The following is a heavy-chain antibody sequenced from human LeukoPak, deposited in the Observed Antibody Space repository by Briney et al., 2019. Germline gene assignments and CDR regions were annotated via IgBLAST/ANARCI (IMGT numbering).Heavy chain of an antibody. J-gene: IGHJ3*01. CDR3: ARCYGSGDVFXX. V-gene: IGHV4-31*02. D-gene: IGHD3-10*01. Sequence: WIGYIYDSGSTYYSPSLKSRITTSVDTSKSQFSLKLSSVTAADTAVYYCARCYGSGDVFXXWGXXT. CDR2: IYDSGST.